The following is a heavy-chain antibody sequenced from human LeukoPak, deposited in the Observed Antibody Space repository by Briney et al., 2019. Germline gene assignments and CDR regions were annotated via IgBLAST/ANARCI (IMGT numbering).Heavy chain of an antibody. V-gene: IGHV3-7*01. Sequence: GGSLRLSCAASGFTFSTYWMTWVRQAPGKGLEWVANINQDGGEKNYVDSVKGRFTISRDNAKNSLYLQMNSLRAEDTAVYYCAKDSGDYGIVDYWGQGTLVTVSS. CDR3: AKDSGDYGIVDY. CDR2: INQDGGEK. J-gene: IGHJ4*02. CDR1: GFTFSTYW. D-gene: IGHD4-17*01.